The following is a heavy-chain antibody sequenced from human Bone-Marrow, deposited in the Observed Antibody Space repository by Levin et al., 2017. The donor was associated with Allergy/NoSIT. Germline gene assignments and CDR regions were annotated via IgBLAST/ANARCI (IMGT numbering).Heavy chain of an antibody. CDR3: AKDAATWNDFAFAFDI. CDR1: GFTFSSYA. J-gene: IGHJ3*02. CDR2: ISGSGGST. D-gene: IGHD1-1*01. V-gene: IGHV3-23*01. Sequence: GESLKISCAASGFTFSSYAMSWVRQAPGKGLEWVSAISGSGGSTYYADSVKGRFTISRDNSKNTLYLQMNSLRAEDTAVYYCAKDAATWNDFAFAFDIWGQGTMVTVSS.